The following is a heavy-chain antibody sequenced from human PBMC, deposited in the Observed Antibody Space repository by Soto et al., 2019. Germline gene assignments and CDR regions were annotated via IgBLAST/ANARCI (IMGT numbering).Heavy chain of an antibody. D-gene: IGHD7-27*01. CDR3: ARDAPLGDSYYGMDV. CDR1: GFTFSSYG. Sequence: GGSLRLSCASSGFTFSSYGMHWVRQAPGKGLEWVAVIWYDGSNKYYADSVKGRFTISRDNSKNTLYLQMNSLRAEDTAVYYCARDAPLGDSYYGMDVWGQGTTVTVSS. V-gene: IGHV3-33*08. CDR2: IWYDGSNK. J-gene: IGHJ6*02.